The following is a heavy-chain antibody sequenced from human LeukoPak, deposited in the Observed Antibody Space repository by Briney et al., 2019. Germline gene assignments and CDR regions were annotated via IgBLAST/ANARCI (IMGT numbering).Heavy chain of an antibody. V-gene: IGHV3-33*01. Sequence: RSLTLSCAASGFTFSTYGLHWVRQAPGKGLEWVALIWYDGSKKYYADSVNGRFTISRHYSKNTLYLQINSLRVEDTAVYYCARDFECWSFDYWGQGSLVTVPS. CDR2: IWYDGSKK. J-gene: IGHJ4*02. CDR3: ARDFECWSFDY. CDR1: GFTFSTYG. D-gene: IGHD3-3*01.